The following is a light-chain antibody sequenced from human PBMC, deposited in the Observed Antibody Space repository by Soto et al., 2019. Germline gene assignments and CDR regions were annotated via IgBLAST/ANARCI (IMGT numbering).Light chain of an antibody. V-gene: IGKV3-15*01. Sequence: EIVLTQSPATLSLSPGERATLSCRASQSVSSNLAWYQQKTGQATRLLIYGASTRATGVPDRVSGRGSGTEFTLTISSLQSEDFAVYYCQQYTNWPLAFGQGTKVDI. CDR2: GAS. CDR3: QQYTNWPLA. CDR1: QSVSSN. J-gene: IGKJ1*01.